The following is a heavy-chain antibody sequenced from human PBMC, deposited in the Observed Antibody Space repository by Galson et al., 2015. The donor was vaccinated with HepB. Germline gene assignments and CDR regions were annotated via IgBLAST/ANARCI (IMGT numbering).Heavy chain of an antibody. V-gene: IGHV3-30-3*01. Sequence: SLRLSCAASGFTFSSYAMHWVRQAPGKGLEWVAVISYDGSNKYYADSVKGRFTISRDNSKNTLYLQMNSLRAEDTAVYYCARDRSDIVATISPSYWGQGTLVTVSS. J-gene: IGHJ4*02. CDR3: ARDRSDIVATISPSY. CDR1: GFTFSSYA. D-gene: IGHD5-12*01. CDR2: ISYDGSNK.